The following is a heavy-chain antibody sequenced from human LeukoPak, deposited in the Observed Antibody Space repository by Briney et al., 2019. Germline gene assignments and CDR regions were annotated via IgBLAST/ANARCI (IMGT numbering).Heavy chain of an antibody. D-gene: IGHD1-26*01. V-gene: IGHV3-48*02. CDR1: GFTFSTYN. CDR2: ITSSSTNI. Sequence: GGSQRLSCAASGFTFSTYNMNWVRQAPGKGLEWVSHITSSSTNIYYADSVKGRFTISRDNAKNALSLQMNSLRDEDTAVYYCATSGNYYLKYWGQGTLVTVSS. J-gene: IGHJ4*02. CDR3: ATSGNYYLKY.